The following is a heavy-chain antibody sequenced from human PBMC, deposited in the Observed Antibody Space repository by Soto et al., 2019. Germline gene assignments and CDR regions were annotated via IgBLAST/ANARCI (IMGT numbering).Heavy chain of an antibody. CDR1: GFSLYTRGVG. J-gene: IGHJ6*04. Sequence: QITLEESRPTLVKPTQTLTLTCSFSGFSLYTRGVGVGWIRQPPGKALEWLALLYWDDTRRYNPSLKNSLTIAKGTSENQVVLTMTNNDPLDTGTYFCAHYTTDTYFDVWGKGTTVTVSS. CDR2: LYWDDTR. D-gene: IGHD1-1*01. CDR3: AHYTTDTYFDV. V-gene: IGHV2-5*02.